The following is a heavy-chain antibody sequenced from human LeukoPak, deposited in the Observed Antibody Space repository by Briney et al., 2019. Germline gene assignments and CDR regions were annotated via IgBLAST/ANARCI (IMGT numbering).Heavy chain of an antibody. CDR2: IYYSGST. CDR3: ARDWLDSSTDY. Sequence: PSETLSLTCTVSGGSISRSVYYWGWIRQPPGKGLEWIGTIYYSGSTYYNPSLKSRVTISVDTSKNQFSLKLSSVTAADTAVYYCARDWLDSSTDYWGQGTLVTVSS. V-gene: IGHV4-39*07. CDR1: GGSISRSVYY. D-gene: IGHD3-9*01. J-gene: IGHJ4*02.